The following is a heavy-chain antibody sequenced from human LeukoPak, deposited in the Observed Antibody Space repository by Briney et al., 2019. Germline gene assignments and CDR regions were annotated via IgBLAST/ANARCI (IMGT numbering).Heavy chain of an antibody. CDR2: ISPIFGTA. J-gene: IGHJ6*03. V-gene: IGHV1-69*05. D-gene: IGHD2-2*02. Sequence: SVKVSCKASGGTFSSYAISWLRQAPGQGLEWMGGISPIFGTANYAQKFQGRVTITTDESTSTAYMELSSLRSEDTAVYYCARGIVVVPAAIPYYYYYMDVWGKGTTVTVSS. CDR1: GGTFSSYA. CDR3: ARGIVVVPAAIPYYYYYMDV.